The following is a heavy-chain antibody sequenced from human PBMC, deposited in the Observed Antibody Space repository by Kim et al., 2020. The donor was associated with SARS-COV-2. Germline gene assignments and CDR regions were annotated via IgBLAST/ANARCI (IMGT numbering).Heavy chain of an antibody. J-gene: IGHJ4*02. CDR3: AREDGSGSRFFDS. D-gene: IGHD3-10*01. Sequence: YNVDPVTGRFTIAKDNAKNSLYLQMNYLRAEDTAVYYCAREDGSGSRFFDSWGQGTLVTVSS. V-gene: IGHV3-7*03.